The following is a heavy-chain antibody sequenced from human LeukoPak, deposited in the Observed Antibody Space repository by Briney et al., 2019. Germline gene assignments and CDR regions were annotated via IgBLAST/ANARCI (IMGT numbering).Heavy chain of an antibody. CDR3: AKGRTGYCSSTNCYAFDF. Sequence: QPGGSLRLSCAASAFTFRSYSMSWVRQAPGKGLEWVSTVGGGGSKTYYVDSVKGRFTISRDNAKNTLYMQMYCLRGEGTAVYLCAKGRTGYCSSTNCYAFDFWGQGTLVTVSS. CDR1: AFTFRSYS. V-gene: IGHV3-23*01. J-gene: IGHJ4*02. D-gene: IGHD2-2*01. CDR2: VGGGGSKT.